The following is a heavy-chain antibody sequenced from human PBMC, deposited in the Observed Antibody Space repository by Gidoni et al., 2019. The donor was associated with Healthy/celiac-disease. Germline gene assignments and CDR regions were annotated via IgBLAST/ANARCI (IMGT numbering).Heavy chain of an antibody. CDR1: GYTFPGYY. CDR3: ASRTRYSSSWYFDFGYYYGMDV. V-gene: IGHV1-2*02. Sequence: QVQLVQSGAAVKKPGASVKVSCQASGYTFPGYYMHWVRQAPGPGLEWMGWINHNSGGTNYAQKFQGRVTMTRDTSISTAYMELSRLRSDDTAVYYCASRTRYSSSWYFDFGYYYGMDVWGQGTTVTVSS. J-gene: IGHJ6*02. CDR2: INHNSGGT. D-gene: IGHD6-13*01.